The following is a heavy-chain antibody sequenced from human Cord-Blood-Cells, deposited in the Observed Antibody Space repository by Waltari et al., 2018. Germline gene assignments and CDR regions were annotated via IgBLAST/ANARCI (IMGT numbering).Heavy chain of an antibody. V-gene: IGHV1-24*01. D-gene: IGHD2-2*02. J-gene: IGHJ4*02. Sequence: QVQLVQSGAEVKKPGASVKVSCKVSGYTLTDLSMHWVRQAPGTGLEWMGGFDPEDGETIYAQKFQGRVTMTEDTSTDTAYMELSSLRSEDTAVYYCATAVQYCSSTSCYTRIFDYWGQGTLVTVSS. CDR1: GYTLTDLS. CDR2: FDPEDGET. CDR3: ATAVQYCSSTSCYTRIFDY.